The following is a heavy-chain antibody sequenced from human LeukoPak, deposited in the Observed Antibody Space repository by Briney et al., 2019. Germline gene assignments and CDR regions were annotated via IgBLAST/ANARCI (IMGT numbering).Heavy chain of an antibody. J-gene: IGHJ4*02. V-gene: IGHV3-23*01. CDR3: TKDPDYDSSYFDY. Sequence: HPGGSLRLSCAASGFTFSSYAMSWVRQAPGKGLEWVSAISGSGGSTYYADSVKGRFTISRDNSKNTLYLQMNSLRAEDTAVYYCTKDPDYDSSYFDYWGQGTLVTVSS. D-gene: IGHD3-22*01. CDR2: ISGSGGST. CDR1: GFTFSSYA.